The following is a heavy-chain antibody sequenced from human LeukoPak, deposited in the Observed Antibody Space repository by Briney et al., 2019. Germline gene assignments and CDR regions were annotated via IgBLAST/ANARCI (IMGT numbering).Heavy chain of an antibody. CDR2: IYYRGST. Sequence: SETLSLTCTVSGGSISSYYWSWIRQPPGKGLEWIGYIYYRGSTNYNPSLKSRVTISVDTSKNQFSLKLSSVTAADTAVYYCARAGGEWELLSYFDYWGQGTLVTVSS. CDR3: ARAGGEWELLSYFDY. D-gene: IGHD1-26*01. J-gene: IGHJ4*02. CDR1: GGSISSYY. V-gene: IGHV4-59*01.